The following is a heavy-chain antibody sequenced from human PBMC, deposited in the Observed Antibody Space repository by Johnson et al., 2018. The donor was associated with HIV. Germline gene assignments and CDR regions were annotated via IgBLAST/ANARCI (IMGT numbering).Heavy chain of an antibody. CDR3: AKERHLVRAFDI. J-gene: IGHJ3*02. D-gene: IGHD6-6*01. CDR1: GFTFDDNG. V-gene: IGHV3-20*04. CDR2: INWNGGST. Sequence: MLLVESGGGVVRPGGSLRLSCAASGFTFDDNGMSWVRQAPGKGLEWVSGINWNGGSTGYADSVKGRFTISRDNSKDMLYLQMNSLRAEDTAVYYCAKERHLVRAFDIWGQGTMVTVSS.